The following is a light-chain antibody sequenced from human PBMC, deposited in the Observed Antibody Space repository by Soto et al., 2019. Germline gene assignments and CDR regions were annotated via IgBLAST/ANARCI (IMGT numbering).Light chain of an antibody. CDR2: GTS. Sequence: EIVMTQSPATLSVSPGERATLSCRASQSVSSNLASYQQKPGQAPRLLIYGTSTRATGIPARFSGSGSRTEVTITIGSHQSEDFLVYYCQLYNNWPYTFGPRTKVDIK. V-gene: IGKV3-15*01. CDR3: QLYNNWPYT. J-gene: IGKJ3*01. CDR1: QSVSSN.